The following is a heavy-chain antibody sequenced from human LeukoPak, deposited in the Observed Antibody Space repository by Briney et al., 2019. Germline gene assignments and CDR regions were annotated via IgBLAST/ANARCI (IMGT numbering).Heavy chain of an antibody. CDR2: INHSGST. V-gene: IGHV4-34*01. CDR3: ATMKGYCSKTNCQDY. Sequence: PSETLSLTCAVYGGSFSGYYWSWIRQPPGKGLEWIGEINHSGSTNYNPSLKSRVTISVDTYKKQFSLKLSSVTAADTAVYYCATMKGYCSKTNCQDYWGQGTLVTVSS. J-gene: IGHJ4*02. CDR1: GGSFSGYY. D-gene: IGHD2-2*01.